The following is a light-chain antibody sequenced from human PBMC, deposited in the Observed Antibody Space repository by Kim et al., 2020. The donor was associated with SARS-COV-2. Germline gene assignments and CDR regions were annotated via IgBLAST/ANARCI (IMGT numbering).Light chain of an antibody. Sequence: LSTGERATLSSRASQRIGDWLAWYQQRSGQAPRLLIYDASIRATGIPARFSGSGSGTDFTLTISSLEPEDFAVYYCQQRRTWPLTFGGGTKVDIK. CDR1: QRIGDW. CDR3: QQRRTWPLT. V-gene: IGKV3-11*01. CDR2: DAS. J-gene: IGKJ4*01.